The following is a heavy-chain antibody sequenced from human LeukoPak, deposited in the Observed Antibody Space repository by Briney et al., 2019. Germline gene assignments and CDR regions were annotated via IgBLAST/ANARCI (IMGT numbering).Heavy chain of an antibody. CDR2: IGTSGETT. J-gene: IGHJ4*02. V-gene: IGHV3-23*01. D-gene: IGHD3-10*01. CDR3: VKDRLNYGSGDFDH. Sequence: GRSLRLSCTASGFTFSSYAMSWVRQAPGKGLEWVSVIGTSGETTYYANSVKGRFTISRDSFKNTLYLQMSSLRAEDTAVYYCVKDRLNYGSGDFDHWGQGTQVTVSS. CDR1: GFTFSSYA.